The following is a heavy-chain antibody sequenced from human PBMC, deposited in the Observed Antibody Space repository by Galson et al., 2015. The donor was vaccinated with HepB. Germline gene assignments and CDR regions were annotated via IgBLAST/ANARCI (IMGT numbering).Heavy chain of an antibody. CDR1: GFTVSSNY. CDR3: ARDFEGASGWDAFDI. Sequence: SLRLSCAASGFTVSSNYMSWVRQAPGKGLEWVSVIYSSGSTHYADSVKGRFTISRDNSKNTLYLQMNSLRAEDTAVYYCARDFEGASGWDAFDIWGQGTMVTVSS. J-gene: IGHJ3*02. CDR2: IYSSGST. V-gene: IGHV3-53*01. D-gene: IGHD1-26*01.